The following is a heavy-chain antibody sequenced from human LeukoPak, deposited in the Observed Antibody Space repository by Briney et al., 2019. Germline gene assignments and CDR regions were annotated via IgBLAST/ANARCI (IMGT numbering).Heavy chain of an antibody. CDR2: IYSTTGTT. V-gene: IGHV4-59*11. CDR1: GASPY. J-gene: IGHJ4*02. CDR3: ARLQGDSTAIFDY. D-gene: IGHD2-21*01. Sequence: SETLSLTCTVSGASPYWTWIRQPPGKGLEWIGYIYSTTGTTNSNPSLKSRVTISVDTSKNQFSLKLTSVTAADTAVYYCARLQGDSTAIFDYWGQGILVSVSS.